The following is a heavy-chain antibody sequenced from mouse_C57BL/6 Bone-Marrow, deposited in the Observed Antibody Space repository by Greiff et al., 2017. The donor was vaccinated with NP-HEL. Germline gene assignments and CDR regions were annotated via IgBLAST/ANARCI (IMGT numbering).Heavy chain of an antibody. D-gene: IGHD1-1*01. V-gene: IGHV1-55*01. J-gene: IGHJ3*01. CDR2: IYPGSGST. Sequence: QVQLQQPGAELVKPGASVKMSCKASGSTFTSYWITWVKQRPGQGLEWIGDIYPGSGSTNYNEKFKSKATLTVDTSSSTAYMQLSSLTSEDSAVYYCARPNYYGSSLVAYWGQGTLVTVSA. CDR1: GSTFTSYW. CDR3: ARPNYYGSSLVAY.